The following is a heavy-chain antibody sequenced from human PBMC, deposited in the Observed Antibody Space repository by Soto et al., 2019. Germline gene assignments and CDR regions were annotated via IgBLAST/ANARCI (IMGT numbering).Heavy chain of an antibody. J-gene: IGHJ3*02. Sequence: ASVKVSCKASGYTITIYYMHWVRQAPGQGLEWMGIINPSGGSTSYAQKFQGRVTMTRDTSTSTVYMELSSLRSEDTAVYYCARDATTTLDAFDIWGQGTMVTVSS. V-gene: IGHV1-46*01. CDR3: ARDATTTLDAFDI. CDR2: INPSGGST. D-gene: IGHD1-26*01. CDR1: GYTITIYY.